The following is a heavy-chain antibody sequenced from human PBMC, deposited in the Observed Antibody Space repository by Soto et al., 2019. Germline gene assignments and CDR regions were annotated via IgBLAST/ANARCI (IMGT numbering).Heavy chain of an antibody. V-gene: IGHV4-59*08. Sequence: PSETLSLTCTVSGGSISSYYWSWIRQPPGKGLEWIGYIYYSGSTNYNPSLKSRVTISVDTSKNQFSLKLSSVTAADTAVYYCATTDYYDSSGYGKFDPWGQGTLVTVSS. CDR2: IYYSGST. J-gene: IGHJ5*02. CDR1: GGSISSYY. CDR3: ATTDYYDSSGYGKFDP. D-gene: IGHD3-22*01.